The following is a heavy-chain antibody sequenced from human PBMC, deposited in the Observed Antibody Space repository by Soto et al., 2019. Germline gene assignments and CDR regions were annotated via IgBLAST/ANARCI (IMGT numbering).Heavy chain of an antibody. J-gene: IGHJ6*03. CDR2: INAGNGNT. CDR3: ARGLRFLEWLLSDSYYYYMDV. D-gene: IGHD3-3*01. CDR1: GYTFTSYA. Sequence: ALVKVSCKASGYTFTSYAMHWVRQAPGQRLEWMGWINAGNGNTKYSQKFQGRVTITRDTSASTAYMELSSLRSEDTAVYYCARGLRFLEWLLSDSYYYYMDVWGKGTTVTVSS. V-gene: IGHV1-3*01.